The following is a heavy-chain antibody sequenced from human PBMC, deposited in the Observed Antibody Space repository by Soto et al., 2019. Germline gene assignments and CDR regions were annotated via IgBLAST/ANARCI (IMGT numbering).Heavy chain of an antibody. D-gene: IGHD3-10*01. V-gene: IGHV4-59*13. CDR3: ATGALRRSKVSTFGYYGTDF. CDR2: IYYSGIT. J-gene: IGHJ6*02. Sequence: SERRSRTCTVSGGSISIYYWSWIRQPPGKGLEWIGYIYYSGITNYNPSLKSRVTISVDTSKNQFSLKLSSVTAADTAVYYCATGALRRSKVSTFGYYGTDFRGQATPEPVS. CDR1: GGSISIYY.